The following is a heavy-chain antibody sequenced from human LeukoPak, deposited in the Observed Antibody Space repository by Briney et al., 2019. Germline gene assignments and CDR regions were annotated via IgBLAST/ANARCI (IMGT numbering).Heavy chain of an antibody. V-gene: IGHV1-69*13. J-gene: IGHJ5*02. D-gene: IGHD2-21*02. Sequence: ASVKLSCKASGGTFSSYAISWVRQAPGQGLEWMGGIIPIFGTANYAQKFQGRVTITADESTSTAYMELSSLRSEDTAVYYCARDLGGGDQWFDPWGQGTLVTVSS. CDR1: GGTFSSYA. CDR3: ARDLGGGDQWFDP. CDR2: IIPIFGTA.